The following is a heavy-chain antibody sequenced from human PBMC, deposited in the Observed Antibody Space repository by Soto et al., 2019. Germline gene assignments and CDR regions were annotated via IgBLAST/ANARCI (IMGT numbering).Heavy chain of an antibody. V-gene: IGHV1-69*13. J-gene: IGHJ6*02. CDR2: IIPIFGTA. CDR3: ARNYIDGMDV. CDR1: GGTFSSYA. D-gene: IGHD1-7*01. Sequence: SVKVSCKASGGTFSSYAISWVRQAPRQGLEWMGGIIPIFGTANYAQKFQGRVTITADESTSTAYMELSSLRSEDTAVYYRARNYIDGMDVWGQGTTVTVSS.